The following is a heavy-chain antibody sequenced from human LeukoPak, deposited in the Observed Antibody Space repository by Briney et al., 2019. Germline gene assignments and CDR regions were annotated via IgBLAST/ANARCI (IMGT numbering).Heavy chain of an antibody. CDR1: GFTGISNY. CDR2: AYSGGGT. Sequence: GGSLRLSSVASGFTGISNYMSWVRQAPGGGLGWVSVAYSGGGTYYADSVKGRFTISRDNSENTLYLRMNSLRAEDTDIYCCGKDKYSSKYYGGDYWGQGTLVTASS. CDR3: GKDKYSSKYYGGDY. V-gene: IGHV3-66*01. J-gene: IGHJ4*02. D-gene: IGHD4-23*01.